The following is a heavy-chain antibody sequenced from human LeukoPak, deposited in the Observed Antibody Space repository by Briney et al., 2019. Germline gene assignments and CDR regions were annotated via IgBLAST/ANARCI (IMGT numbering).Heavy chain of an antibody. CDR2: ISSSSSYI. D-gene: IGHD6-13*01. J-gene: IGHJ6*03. Sequence: GCLRLSCAASRFTFSSYSMNWVRQAPGKGLEWVSSISSSSSYIYYADSVKGRFTISRDNAKNSLYLQMNSLRAEDTAVYYCARSEYSSSWYRGIDYYYYMDVCGKGTTVTVSS. CDR1: RFTFSSYS. CDR3: ARSEYSSSWYRGIDYYYYMDV. V-gene: IGHV3-21*01.